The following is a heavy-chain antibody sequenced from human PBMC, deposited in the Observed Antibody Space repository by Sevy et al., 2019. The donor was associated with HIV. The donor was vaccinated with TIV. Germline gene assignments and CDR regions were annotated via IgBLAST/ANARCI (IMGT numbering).Heavy chain of an antibody. CDR3: ARPRFLEWLSSAAFDI. Sequence: GGSLRLSCTASGFVFSSYAMHWVRQAPGKGLEWVAFMAYDGSNKNYPDSVKGRFTLSRDNSKNKVYLQMNSLRAEDTAVYYCARPRFLEWLSSAAFDIWGQGTMVTVSS. CDR1: GFVFSSYA. D-gene: IGHD3-3*01. CDR2: MAYDGSNK. J-gene: IGHJ3*02. V-gene: IGHV3-30*04.